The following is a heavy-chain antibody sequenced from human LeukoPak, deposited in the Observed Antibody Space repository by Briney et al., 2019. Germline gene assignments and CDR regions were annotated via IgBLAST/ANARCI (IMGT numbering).Heavy chain of an antibody. D-gene: IGHD3-10*01. V-gene: IGHV3-15*01. CDR2: IKSKTDGETT. CDR3: TTDLGTYYHGSQRLIPIDY. J-gene: IGHJ4*02. CDR1: GFTFTNAW. Sequence: PGGSLRLSCVDSGFTFTNAWMSWVRQAPGKGLEWIGRIKSKTDGETTNYAEPVRGRFTISRDDSKSAVYLQMNSLKIEDTAVYYCTTDLGTYYHGSQRLIPIDYWGQGTLVTVSS.